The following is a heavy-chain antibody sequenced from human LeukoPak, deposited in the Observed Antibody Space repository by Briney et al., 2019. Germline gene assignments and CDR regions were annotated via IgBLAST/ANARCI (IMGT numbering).Heavy chain of an antibody. Sequence: GRSLRLSCAASGFTFDDYATHWVRQGPGKGLEWVSGISWNSGSIGYADSVKGRFTISRDNAKNSLYLQMNSLRAEDTAVYYCARNNGRYGSGDIDYWGQGTLVTVSS. J-gene: IGHJ4*02. D-gene: IGHD3-10*01. V-gene: IGHV3-9*01. CDR3: ARNNGRYGSGDIDY. CDR2: ISWNSGSI. CDR1: GFTFDDYA.